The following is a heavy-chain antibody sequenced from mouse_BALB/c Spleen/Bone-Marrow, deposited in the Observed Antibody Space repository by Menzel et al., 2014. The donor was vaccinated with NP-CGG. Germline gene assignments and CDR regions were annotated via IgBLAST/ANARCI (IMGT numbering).Heavy chain of an antibody. CDR1: GFSLTRYG. D-gene: IGHD2-4*01. Sequence: VQLQQSGPGLVAPSQSLSITCTVSGFSLTRYGVHWVRQPPGKGLEWLGVIWAGGSTNYNSALMSRLSISKDNSKSQVFLKMNSLQTDDTAMYYCAREGSTMITTPFAYWGQGTLVTVSA. CDR3: AREGSTMITTPFAY. J-gene: IGHJ3*01. V-gene: IGHV2-9*02. CDR2: IWAGGST.